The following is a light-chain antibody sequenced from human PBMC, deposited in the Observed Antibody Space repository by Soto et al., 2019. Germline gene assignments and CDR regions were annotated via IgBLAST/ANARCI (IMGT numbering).Light chain of an antibody. V-gene: IGKV3-15*01. CDR2: GAS. CDR1: QSVFSN. CDR3: QQYNEWPLT. J-gene: IGKJ4*01. Sequence: EIEMTQSPATLSVSPGERATLSCRASQSVFSNLAWYQQKPGQAPRLLIYGASTRATGIPARFSGSGSGTEFTLTISSLQSEDFAVYYCQQYNEWPLTFGGGTKVEIK.